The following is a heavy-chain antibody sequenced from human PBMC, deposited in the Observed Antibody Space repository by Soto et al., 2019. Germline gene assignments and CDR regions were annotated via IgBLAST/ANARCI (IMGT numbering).Heavy chain of an antibody. CDR2: ISAYNGNT. J-gene: IGHJ4*02. CDR1: GYTFTSYG. V-gene: IGHV1-18*04. D-gene: IGHD2-2*03. Sequence: ASVKVSCKASGYTFTSYGLSWVRQAPGQGLEWMGWISAYNGNTNYAQKLQGRVTMTTDASTSTAYMELRRLRSDDTAVYYCARLDIVVVPAAMCLDYWGQGTLVTVSS. CDR3: ARLDIVVVPAAMCLDY.